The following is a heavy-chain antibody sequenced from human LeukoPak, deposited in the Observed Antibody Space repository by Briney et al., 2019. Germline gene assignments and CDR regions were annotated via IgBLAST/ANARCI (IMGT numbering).Heavy chain of an antibody. D-gene: IGHD6-19*01. CDR2: ISGSGGST. CDR1: GFTFSGYA. Sequence: PGGSLRLSCAASGFTFSGYAMSWVRQAPGKGLEWVSAISGSGGSTYYADSVKGRFTISRDNSKNTLYLQMNSLRAEDTAVYYCAKPRSMSQRGWYDYWGQGTLVTVSS. CDR3: AKPRSMSQRGWYDY. V-gene: IGHV3-23*01. J-gene: IGHJ4*02.